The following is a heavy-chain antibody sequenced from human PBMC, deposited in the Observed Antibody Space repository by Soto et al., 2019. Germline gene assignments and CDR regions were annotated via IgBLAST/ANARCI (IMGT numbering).Heavy chain of an antibody. J-gene: IGHJ6*02. D-gene: IGHD5-18*01. Sequence: QVQLVQSGAEVKKPGSSVKVSCKTSGGTFINSAISWVRQAPGQGLEWMGGIIPIFDTANYAQKFQGRVTITAAKSTTTVYMELNSLRSEDTAVYYCAREKVTSSDVETVNVWGQGTTVTVSS. CDR2: IIPIFDTA. CDR1: GGTFINSA. CDR3: AREKVTSSDVETVNV. V-gene: IGHV1-69*06.